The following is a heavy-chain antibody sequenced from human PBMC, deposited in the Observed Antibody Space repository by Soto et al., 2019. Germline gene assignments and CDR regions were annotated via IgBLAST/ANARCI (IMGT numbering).Heavy chain of an antibody. CDR3: AHRFSTSGTAGGWFDP. CDR1: GFSISTSGVG. CDR2: VFWDDDR. D-gene: IGHD3-10*01. V-gene: IGHV2-5*02. J-gene: IGHJ5*02. Sequence: QITLKESGPTLVKPAQTLTLTCTFSGFSISTSGVGVGWVRQPPGKALEWLALVFWDDDRRYSPPLKSRLHVTMDTPKNQVVLTMTDMDPMDTATYYCAHRFSTSGTAGGWFDPWGQGILGTVSS.